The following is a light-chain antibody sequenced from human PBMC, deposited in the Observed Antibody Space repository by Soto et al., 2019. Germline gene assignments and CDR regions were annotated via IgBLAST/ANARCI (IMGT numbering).Light chain of an antibody. CDR2: DVS. V-gene: IGLV2-11*01. CDR3: CSYAGSYSRV. Sequence: QSALTQPRSVSGSPGQSVTISCTGTSSDVGGYNYVSWYQHDPGKAPKLMISDVSKQPSGVPDRFSGSKSGNTASLTISGLQAEDEADYYCCSYAGSYSRVFGGGTKLTVL. CDR1: SSDVGGYNY. J-gene: IGLJ3*02.